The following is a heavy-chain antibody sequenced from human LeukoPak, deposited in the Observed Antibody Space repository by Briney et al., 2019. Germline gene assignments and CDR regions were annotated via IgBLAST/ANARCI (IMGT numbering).Heavy chain of an antibody. CDR1: GYTFTVYY. V-gene: IGHV1-2*02. CDR3: ARDGVGYYDSSGYYYFQH. CDR2: INPNSGGT. J-gene: IGHJ1*01. D-gene: IGHD3-22*01. Sequence: AASVKVSFKASGYTFTVYYMHWVRQAPGQGLEWMGWINPNSGGTNYAQKFQGRVTMTRDTSISTAYMELSRLRSDDTAVYYCARDGVGYYDSSGYYYFQHWGQGTLVTVSS.